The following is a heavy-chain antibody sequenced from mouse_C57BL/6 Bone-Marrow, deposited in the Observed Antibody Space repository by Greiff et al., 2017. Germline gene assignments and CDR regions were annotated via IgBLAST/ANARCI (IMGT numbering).Heavy chain of an antibody. D-gene: IGHD1-1*01. Sequence: VQLQQSGPVLVKPGASVKMSCKASGYTFTDYYMNWVKQSHGKSLEWIGVINPYNGGTSYNQKFKGKATLTVDKSSSTAYMELNSLTSEDSAVYYCARDYYGSIGDVWGTGTTVTVSS. CDR3: ARDYYGSIGDV. CDR1: GYTFTDYY. V-gene: IGHV1-19*01. J-gene: IGHJ1*03. CDR2: INPYNGGT.